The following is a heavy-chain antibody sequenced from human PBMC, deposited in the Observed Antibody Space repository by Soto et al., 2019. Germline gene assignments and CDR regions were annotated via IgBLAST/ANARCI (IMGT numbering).Heavy chain of an antibody. CDR1: GFTFSSYW. D-gene: IGHD2-15*01. CDR2: IKQDGSEK. Sequence: GESLKISCAASGFTFSSYWMSWVRQAPGKGLEWVANIKQDGSEKYYVDSVKGRFTISRDNAKNSLYLQMNSLRAEDTAVCYCASVALLDAFDIWGQGTMVTVSS. V-gene: IGHV3-7*03. J-gene: IGHJ3*02. CDR3: ASVALLDAFDI.